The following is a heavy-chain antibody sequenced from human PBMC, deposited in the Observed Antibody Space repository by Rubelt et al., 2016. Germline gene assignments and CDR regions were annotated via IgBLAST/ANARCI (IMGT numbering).Heavy chain of an antibody. CDR2: IHHGGNT. CDR1: GYSITKGFH. D-gene: IGHD6-13*01. Sequence: QVQLQRWGAGLLKPSETLSLTCTVSGYSITKGFHWGWIRQPPGKGLEWIGNIHHGGNTYYNPSLKSRVTISVDTSKNQFSLKMSSVTAANTAVYYCASRTYSSSPFDPWGQGTRVAVST. J-gene: IGHJ5*02. CDR3: ASRTYSSSPFDP. V-gene: IGHV4-38-2*02.